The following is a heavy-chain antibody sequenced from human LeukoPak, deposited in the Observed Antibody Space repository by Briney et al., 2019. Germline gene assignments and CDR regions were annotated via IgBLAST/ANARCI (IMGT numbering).Heavy chain of an antibody. J-gene: IGHJ4*02. CDR2: ISGSGGST. CDR3: AKVPGIFGGANDY. CDR1: GFTFSSYA. Sequence: GGSLRLSCAASGFTFSSYAMSWVRQAPGKGLEWVSAISGSGGSTYYADSVKGLFTISRDNSKNTLYLQMNSLRAEDTAGYYCAKVPGIFGGANDYWGQGTLVTVSS. V-gene: IGHV3-23*01. D-gene: IGHD3-16*01.